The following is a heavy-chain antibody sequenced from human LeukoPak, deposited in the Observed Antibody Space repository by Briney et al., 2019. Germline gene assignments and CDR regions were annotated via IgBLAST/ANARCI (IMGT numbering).Heavy chain of an antibody. J-gene: IGHJ6*02. V-gene: IGHV4-39*01. CDR2: IYYSGST. CDR3: ARQLSYGDCPIYYYYGMDV. Sequence: SETLSLTCTVSGGSISSSSYYWGWIRQPPGKGLEWIGSIYYSGSTYYNPSLKSRVTISVDTSKNQFSLKLSSVTAADTAVYYCARQLSYGDCPIYYYYGMDVWGQGTTVTVSS. D-gene: IGHD4-17*01. CDR1: GGSISSSSYY.